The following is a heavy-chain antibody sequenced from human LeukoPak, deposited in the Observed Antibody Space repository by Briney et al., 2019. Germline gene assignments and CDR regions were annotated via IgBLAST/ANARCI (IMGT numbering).Heavy chain of an antibody. Sequence: ASVKVSCKASGYTFIHYFIHWVRQAPEQGLEWMGRINSNTGGTEYTQKFQGRVAMTRDTSITTVYMELSSLTSDDSAVYYCARDLSSTSNWELDYWGQGTLVTVSS. D-gene: IGHD7-27*01. V-gene: IGHV1-2*06. CDR2: INSNTGGT. CDR1: GYTFIHYF. CDR3: ARDLSSTSNWELDY. J-gene: IGHJ4*02.